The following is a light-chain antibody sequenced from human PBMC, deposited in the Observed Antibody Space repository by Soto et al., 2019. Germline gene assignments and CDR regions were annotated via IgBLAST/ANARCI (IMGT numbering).Light chain of an antibody. CDR3: QQSYSDLTT. CDR1: QSISSY. V-gene: IGKV1-39*01. CDR2: AAS. Sequence: DIQMTQSPSSLSASVGDRVTITCRASQSISSYLNWYQQKPGKAPKLLIYAASSLQSGVPSRFSGSGSGTDFTLTISSLQPEDFATYYCQQSYSDLTTFGQGTKVDI. J-gene: IGKJ1*01.